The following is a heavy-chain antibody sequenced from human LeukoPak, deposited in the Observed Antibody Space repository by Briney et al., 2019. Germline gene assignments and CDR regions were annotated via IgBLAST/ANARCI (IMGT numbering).Heavy chain of an antibody. D-gene: IGHD3-3*01. J-gene: IGHJ4*02. Sequence: PSETLSLTCTVSGDSSSSGDYYWSWIRQPPGKGLEWIGYIYHSGSTYYNPSLKSRVTISVDRSKNQFSLKLSSVTAADTAVYYCARSFGVARVGYFDYWGQGTLVTVSS. CDR3: ARSFGVARVGYFDY. V-gene: IGHV4-30-4*08. CDR1: GDSSSSGDYY. CDR2: IYHSGST.